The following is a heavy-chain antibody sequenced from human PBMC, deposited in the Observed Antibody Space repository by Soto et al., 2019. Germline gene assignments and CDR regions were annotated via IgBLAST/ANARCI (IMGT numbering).Heavy chain of an antibody. CDR3: ARDRPTSSIRARDYYYAMDV. V-gene: IGHV4-61*01. Sequence: TSETLSLTCTVSGGSVSSGSYYWSWIRQPPGKGLEWIGYIYYSGSTNYYPSLKSRVTISVDTSKNQFSLKLSSVTAADTAVYYCARDRPTSSIRARDYYYAMDVWGQGTTVTVSS. D-gene: IGHD6-6*01. CDR1: GGSVSSGSYY. J-gene: IGHJ6*02. CDR2: IYYSGST.